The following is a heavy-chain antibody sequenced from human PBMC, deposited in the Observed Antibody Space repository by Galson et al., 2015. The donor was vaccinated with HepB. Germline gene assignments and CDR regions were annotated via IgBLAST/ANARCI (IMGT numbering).Heavy chain of an antibody. CDR3: TRGGPSGQQWLPFDY. CDR1: GFTFSSYA. Sequence: SLRLSCAASGFTFSSYAMHWVRQAPGEGLVWVSRINSDGSSTSYADSVKGRFTISRDNAKNTLYLQINSLRAEDTAVYFCTRGGPSGQQWLPFDYWGQGTLVTVSS. CDR2: INSDGSST. J-gene: IGHJ4*02. V-gene: IGHV3-74*01. D-gene: IGHD6-19*01.